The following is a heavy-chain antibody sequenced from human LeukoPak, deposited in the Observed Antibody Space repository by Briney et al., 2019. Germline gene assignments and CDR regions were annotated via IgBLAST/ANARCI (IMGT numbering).Heavy chain of an antibody. J-gene: IGHJ6*03. V-gene: IGHV5-51*01. CDR3: AREVGSSGPYYYYYMDV. D-gene: IGHD6-19*01. CDR1: GYSFTSYW. CDR2: IYPGDSDT. Sequence: KFGESLKISCKGSGYSFTSYWIGWVRQMPGKGLEWMGIIYPGDSDTRYSPSFQGQVTISADKSISTAYLQWSSLKASDTAMYYCAREVGSSGPYYYYYMDVWGKGTTVTVSS.